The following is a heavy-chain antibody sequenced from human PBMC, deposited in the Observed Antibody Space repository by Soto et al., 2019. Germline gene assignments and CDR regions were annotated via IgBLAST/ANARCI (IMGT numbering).Heavy chain of an antibody. CDR2: LYDVDGS. J-gene: IGHJ3*01. CDR1: GFTISGKKY. CDR3: ATWHELEHAYDV. Sequence: DVQLVESGGGLIQPGESLRLSCVAFGFTISGKKYVAWVRQAPGKGLEWVSALYDVDGSFYADSVKGRFTTSSDSSKTTVYLQMNALRPDDTAVYYCATWHELEHAYDVWGQGTTVTVSS. D-gene: IGHD1-1*01. V-gene: IGHV3-53*01.